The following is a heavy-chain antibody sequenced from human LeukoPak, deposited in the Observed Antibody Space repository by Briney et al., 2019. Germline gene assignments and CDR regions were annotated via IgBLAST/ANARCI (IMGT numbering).Heavy chain of an antibody. CDR1: GFTFSIYW. J-gene: IGHJ4*02. CDR2: IKQDGSEK. D-gene: IGHD1-14*01. CDR3: ATGIPYYFDY. V-gene: IGHV3-7*01. Sequence: GSLRLSCAASGFTFSIYWMSWVRQAPGKGLEWVANIKQDGSEKYYVDSVKGRFTISRDNAKNSLYLQMNSLRAEDTAVYYCATGIPYYFDYWGQGTLVTVSS.